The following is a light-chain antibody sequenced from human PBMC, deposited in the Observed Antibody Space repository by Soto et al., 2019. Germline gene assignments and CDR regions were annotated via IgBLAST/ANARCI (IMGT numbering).Light chain of an antibody. J-gene: IGLJ1*01. Sequence: QSALTQPASVSGSPGQSIAISCTGTSSDVGGYNYVSWYQQHPGKAPKLMIHEVSNRPSGVSDRFSGSKSGNTASLTISGLQADDEADYYCSSHTRYSTLGFGTGTKLTVL. CDR2: EVS. CDR1: SSDVGGYNY. V-gene: IGLV2-14*01. CDR3: SSHTRYSTLG.